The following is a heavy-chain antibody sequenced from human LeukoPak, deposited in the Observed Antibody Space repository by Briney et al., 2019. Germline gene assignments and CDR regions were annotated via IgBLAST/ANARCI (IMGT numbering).Heavy chain of an antibody. CDR1: GFTVSSSY. J-gene: IGHJ4*02. D-gene: IGHD5-18*01. CDR3: AKGYNYAYEY. CDR2: IYSGGST. V-gene: IGHV3-53*01. Sequence: GGSLKLSCAASGFTVSSSYMSWVRQAPGRGLEWVSLIYSGGSTYYAASVKGRFTISRDNSKNTLYLQMNSLRPEDTAVYYCAKGYNYAYEYWGQGTLVTVSS.